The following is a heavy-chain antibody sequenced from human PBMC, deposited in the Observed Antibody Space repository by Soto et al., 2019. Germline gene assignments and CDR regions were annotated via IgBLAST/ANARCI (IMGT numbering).Heavy chain of an antibody. V-gene: IGHV1-18*01. J-gene: IGHJ6*02. Sequence: QVQLVQSGAEVKKPGASVKVSCKASGYTFTSSGISWVRQAPGQGLEWMGWINGYNGNTNYAQKLQVRVTLSTDTSSSRAYMELRSLRSDDSSVYYCSRRGDVPYYYYSMDVWGQGTTVTVSS. D-gene: IGHD3-16*01. CDR2: INGYNGNT. CDR1: GYTFTSSG. CDR3: SRRGDVPYYYYSMDV.